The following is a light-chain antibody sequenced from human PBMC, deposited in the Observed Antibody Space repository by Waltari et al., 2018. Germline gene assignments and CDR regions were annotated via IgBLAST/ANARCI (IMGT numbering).Light chain of an antibody. J-gene: IGLJ3*02. CDR3: CSYAGSYTWV. CDR2: EVA. CDR1: SGDVGANNY. V-gene: IGLV2-11*01. Sequence: QSALSQPHSVSGSPGQSVTISCIGTSGDVGANNYVSWYQHHPGKAPKVRIYEVARRPSGVPDRFTGSRSGNTASLTISGLQADDEADYYCCSYAGSYTWVFGGGTRLTVL.